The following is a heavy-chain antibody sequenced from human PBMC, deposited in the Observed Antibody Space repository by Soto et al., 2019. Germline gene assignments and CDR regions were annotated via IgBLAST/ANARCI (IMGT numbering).Heavy chain of an antibody. Sequence: QLRLQESGPGLVKPSETLSLTCNVFGDSIRSAHYFWGWVRQPPGKGLEWIGSIYHSWATFYEPYLRSRVTLSVDTTNNQFSLGLSSVTSADTAVYFCAGQQYCGMSTCYDSFYYHNVDVLCKGIMVTVSS. CDR2: IYHSWAT. CDR3: AGQQYCGMSTCYDSFYYHNVDV. V-gene: IGHV4-39*01. D-gene: IGHD3-16*01. CDR1: GDSIRSAHYF. J-gene: IGHJ6*04.